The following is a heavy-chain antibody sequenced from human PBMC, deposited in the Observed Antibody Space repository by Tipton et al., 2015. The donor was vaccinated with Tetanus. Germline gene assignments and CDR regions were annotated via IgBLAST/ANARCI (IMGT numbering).Heavy chain of an antibody. Sequence: TLRLSCSVSGGSISGSSYYWSWIRQPPGKALEWIGSIYYSGSTNYSPSLKSRVAISMDTSKNQISLKLSSVTAADTAVYYCARRSYCSSSRCFDAFDLWGQGTMVTVSS. CDR2: IYYSGST. CDR3: ARRSYCSSSRCFDAFDL. J-gene: IGHJ3*01. D-gene: IGHD2-2*01. CDR1: GGSISGSSYY. V-gene: IGHV4-39*07.